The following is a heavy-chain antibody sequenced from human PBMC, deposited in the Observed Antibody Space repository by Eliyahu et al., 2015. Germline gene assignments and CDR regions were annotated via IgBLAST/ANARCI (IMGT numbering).Heavy chain of an antibody. CDR1: GYTXTGYY. CDR2: INPNSGGT. D-gene: IGHD6-6*01. Sequence: QVQLVQSGAXVKKPGXSVXVSCXASGYTXTGYYLHWVXQAPGQGLEWMGWINPNSGGTXYAQKFQGRVTMTRDTSISTAYMELSRLRSDDTAVYYCAREGSSHPGDAFDIWGQGTMVTVSS. V-gene: IGHV1-2*02. J-gene: IGHJ3*02. CDR3: AREGSSHPGDAFDI.